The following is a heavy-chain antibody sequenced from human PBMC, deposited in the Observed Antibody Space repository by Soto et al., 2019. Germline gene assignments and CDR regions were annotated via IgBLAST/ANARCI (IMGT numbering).Heavy chain of an antibody. Sequence: PSETLSLTCAVYGGSFSGYYWSWIRQPPGKGLEWIGEINHSGSTNYNPSLKSRVTISVDTSKNQFSLKLSSVTAADTAVYYCARGNIVVVPAAMPSYYYYMDVWGKGTTVTVSS. CDR2: INHSGST. V-gene: IGHV4-34*01. CDR1: GGSFSGYY. D-gene: IGHD2-2*01. CDR3: ARGNIVVVPAAMPSYYYYMDV. J-gene: IGHJ6*03.